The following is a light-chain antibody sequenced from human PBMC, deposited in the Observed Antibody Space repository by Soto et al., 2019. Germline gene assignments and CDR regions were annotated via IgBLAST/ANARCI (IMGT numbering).Light chain of an antibody. CDR1: SSNIGANT. V-gene: IGLV1-44*01. CDR2: SHN. J-gene: IGLJ3*02. Sequence: QAVVTQPPLASGTPGQKVTISCSGSSSNIGANTVNWYQHLPGTAPKLLIYSHNQRPSGVPDRFSGSKSGTSASLAISGLQSEDEADYYCAAWDGNLNGWVFGGGTKLTVL. CDR3: AAWDGNLNGWV.